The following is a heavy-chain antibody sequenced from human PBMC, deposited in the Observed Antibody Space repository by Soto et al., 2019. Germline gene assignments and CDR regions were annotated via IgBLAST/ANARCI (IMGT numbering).Heavy chain of an antibody. CDR3: ARDYSSGWLLAS. Sequence: PGRYLGLSCAGSGFFCGREAMHWVRQSPGKGLEWVAAISYDESNKAYAESVRGRFTISRDNSKNTLYLQILSLRAEDSAVYYCARDYSSGWLLASWGQRTMVTVSS. CDR1: GFFCGREA. CDR2: ISYDESNK. J-gene: IGHJ4*02. D-gene: IGHD6-19*01. V-gene: IGHV3-30-3*01.